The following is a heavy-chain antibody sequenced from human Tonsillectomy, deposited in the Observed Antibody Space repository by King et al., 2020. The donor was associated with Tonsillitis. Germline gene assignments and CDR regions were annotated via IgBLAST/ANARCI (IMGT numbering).Heavy chain of an antibody. D-gene: IGHD2-2*02. CDR3: ARDRIVVVPAAISWDYYYYGMDV. Sequence: QLQESGPGLVKPSQTLSLTCTVSGGSISSGGYYWSWIRQHPGKGLEWIGYIYYSGSTYYNPSLKSRVTISVDTSKNQFSLKLSSVTAADTAVYYCARDRIVVVPAAISWDYYYYGMDVWGQGTTVTVSS. V-gene: IGHV4-31*03. J-gene: IGHJ6*02. CDR1: GGSISSGGYY. CDR2: IYYSGST.